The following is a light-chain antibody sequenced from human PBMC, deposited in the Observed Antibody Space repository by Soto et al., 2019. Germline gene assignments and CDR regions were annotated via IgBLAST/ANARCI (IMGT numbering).Light chain of an antibody. CDR2: TDH. CDR3: ATCDDSLSRYV. CDR1: ISNIGSDS. J-gene: IGLJ1*01. V-gene: IGLV1-44*01. Sequence: QSILTQSPSASGTPGQKVTIPCSGSISNIGSDSVSWFQQLPGSAPRLLIYTDHQRASGVPDRFSGYKSGTSASLDISGLQSADEGVNDSATCDDSLSRYVSATGPSLTVL.